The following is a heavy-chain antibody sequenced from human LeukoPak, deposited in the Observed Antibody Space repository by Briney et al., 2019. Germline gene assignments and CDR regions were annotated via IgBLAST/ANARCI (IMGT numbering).Heavy chain of an antibody. CDR2: IYYSGST. V-gene: IGHV4-59*12. CDR3: ARTNPEYYDYVWGSYRPGAFDI. D-gene: IGHD3-16*02. CDR1: GGSISSYY. Sequence: PSETLSLTCTVSGGSISSYYWSWIRQPPGKGLEWIGYIYYSGSTNYNPSLKSRVTISVDTSKNQFSLKLSSVTAADTAVYYCARTNPEYYDYVWGSYRPGAFDIWGQGTMVTVSS. J-gene: IGHJ3*02.